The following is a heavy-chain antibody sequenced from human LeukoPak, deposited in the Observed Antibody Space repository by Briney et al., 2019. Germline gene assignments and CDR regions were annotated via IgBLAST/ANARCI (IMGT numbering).Heavy chain of an antibody. CDR1: GYTFSDYY. J-gene: IGHJ4*02. V-gene: IGHV1-2*04. CDR2: INPKSGDT. CDR3: ARDLAFPGSYGSAEFYFDF. Sequence: ASVKVSCKASGYTFSDYYIHWVRQAPGQGLDWMGWINPKSGDTDSAQKFQGWVTMTRDTSISTAYMELSRLRSDDTAVYYCARDLAFPGSYGSAEFYFDFWGQGALVTVSS. D-gene: IGHD1-26*01.